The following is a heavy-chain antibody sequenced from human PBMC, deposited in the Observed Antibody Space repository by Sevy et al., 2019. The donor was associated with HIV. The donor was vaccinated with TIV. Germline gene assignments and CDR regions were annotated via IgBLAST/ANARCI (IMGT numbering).Heavy chain of an antibody. D-gene: IGHD1-26*01. Sequence: GGSLRLSCVASGFTFSTYALSWVRQAPGKGLEWVASTRAAGGSAFYADSVKGRFTISRDNSRNTLYLQMKSLRAEDTAIYYCAMDAWYTGSGTGFGFDLWGQGTMVTVSS. J-gene: IGHJ5*02. V-gene: IGHV3-23*01. CDR3: AMDAWYTGSGTGFGFDL. CDR1: GFTFSTYA. CDR2: TRAAGGSA.